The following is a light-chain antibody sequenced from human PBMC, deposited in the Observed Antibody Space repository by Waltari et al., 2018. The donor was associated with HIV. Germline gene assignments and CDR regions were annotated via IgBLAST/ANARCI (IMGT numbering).Light chain of an antibody. J-gene: IGKJ4*01. CDR2: WAS. Sequence: DIVMTQSPDSLAVSLGERATINCKSSQSVLYSSNNKNYLAWYQQKPGQPPKLLIYWASTRESGVPDRFSGSGSATDFTLTITSLQAEDVAVYYCQQYYSNPLTFGGGTKVEIK. V-gene: IGKV4-1*01. CDR3: QQYYSNPLT. CDR1: QSVLYSSNNKNY.